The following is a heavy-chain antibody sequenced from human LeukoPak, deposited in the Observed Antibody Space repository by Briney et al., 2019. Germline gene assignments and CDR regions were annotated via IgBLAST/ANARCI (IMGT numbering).Heavy chain of an antibody. J-gene: IGHJ4*02. CDR2: ISSSSSYI. V-gene: IGHV3-21*01. Sequence: GGSLRXXXXXXXXXXXSYSMNWVRQAPGKGLEWVSSISSSSSYIYYADSVKGRFTISRDNAKNSLYLQMNSLRAEDTAVYYCARSHGYSSSYFDYWGQGTLVTVSS. D-gene: IGHD6-13*01. CDR3: ARSHGYSSSYFDY. CDR1: XXXXXSYS.